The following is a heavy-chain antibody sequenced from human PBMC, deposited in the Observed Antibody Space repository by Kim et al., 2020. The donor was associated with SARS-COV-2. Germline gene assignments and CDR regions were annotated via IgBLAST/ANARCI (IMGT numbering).Heavy chain of an antibody. J-gene: IGHJ4*01. D-gene: IGHD1-26*01. CDR1: SGFINNDSYY. CDR3: ARVPMRGVAKYSFDF. Sequence: SETLSLTCTVSSGFINNDSYYWGWVRHPPGKVLEWIGHVFYTGTAHFSPSLKSRATMSVDTSKNQISLRLTSVTAADTAAYFCARVPMRGVAKYSFDFWG. V-gene: IGHV4-39*07. CDR2: VFYTGTA.